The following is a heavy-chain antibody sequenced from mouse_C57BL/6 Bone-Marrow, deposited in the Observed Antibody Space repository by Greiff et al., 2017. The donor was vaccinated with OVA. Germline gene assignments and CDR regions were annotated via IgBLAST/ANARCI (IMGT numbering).Heavy chain of an antibody. Sequence: EVKVVESGGGLVQPGGSMKLSCVASGFTFSNYWMNWVRQSPEKGLEWVAQIRLKSDNYATHYAESVKGRFTISRDDSKSSVYLQMNNLRAEDTGIYYCTDSPLWYNWYFDVWGTGTTVTVSS. CDR1: GFTFSNYW. D-gene: IGHD2-1*01. CDR3: TDSPLWYNWYFDV. J-gene: IGHJ1*03. CDR2: IRLKSDNYAT. V-gene: IGHV6-3*01.